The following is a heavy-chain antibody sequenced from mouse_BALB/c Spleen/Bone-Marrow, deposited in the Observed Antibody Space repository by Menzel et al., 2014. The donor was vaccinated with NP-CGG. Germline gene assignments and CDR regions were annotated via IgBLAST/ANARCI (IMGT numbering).Heavy chain of an antibody. CDR2: ISSGSSTI. J-gene: IGHJ4*01. D-gene: IGHD2-1*01. V-gene: IGHV5-17*02. CDR1: GFTFSSFG. CDR3: ARPDGNYDYAMDY. Sequence: EVNVVESGGGLVRPGGSRKLSCAASGFTFSSFGMHWVRQAPEKGLEWVAYISSGSSTIYYADTVKGRFTISRDNPKNTLFLQMTSLRSEDTAMYYCARPDGNYDYAMDYWGQGTSVTVSS.